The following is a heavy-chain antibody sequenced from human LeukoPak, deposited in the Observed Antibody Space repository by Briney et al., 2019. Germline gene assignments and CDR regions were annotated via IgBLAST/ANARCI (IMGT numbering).Heavy chain of an antibody. CDR1: GFTFNNYW. J-gene: IGHJ4*02. V-gene: IGHV3-74*01. CDR2: INSDGRST. CDR3: AAAVAAAPGAY. D-gene: IGHD6-13*01. Sequence: GGSLRLSCAAAGFTFNNYWMHWVRHAPGKGLVWISRINSDGRSTNYADSVKGRFNISRDDAKNTLYLQMNSLRAEDTAVYYCAAAVAAAPGAYWGQGTLVTVSS.